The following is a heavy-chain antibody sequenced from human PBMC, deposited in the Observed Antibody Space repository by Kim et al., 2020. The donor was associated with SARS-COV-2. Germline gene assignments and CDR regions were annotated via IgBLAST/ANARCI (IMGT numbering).Heavy chain of an antibody. V-gene: IGHV3-33*01. CDR2: LWNDGTKQ. D-gene: IGHD5-18*01. J-gene: IGHJ4*02. CDR1: GYSLSTYG. Sequence: GGSLRLSCAAFGYSLSTYGTHWIRQTPGKGLEWVAVLWNDGTKQSYADSVKGRFTVSRDISKNTLYLQMNRVRAGDTAVYYCARDAVTSLDYWGRGTLVAVSS. CDR3: ARDAVTSLDY.